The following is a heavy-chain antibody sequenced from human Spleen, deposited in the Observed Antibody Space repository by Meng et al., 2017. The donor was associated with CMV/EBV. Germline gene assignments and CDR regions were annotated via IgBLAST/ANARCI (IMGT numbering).Heavy chain of an antibody. CDR3: LRGTVAWNGVDY. D-gene: IGHD1-1*01. J-gene: IGHJ4*02. CDR1: GFIFSDHW. CDR2: INNNGIDT. Sequence: CVGSGFIFSDHWIHWVRQAPGKGLEWVARINNNGIDTNYAESVRGRFTLSRNNARNTVFLQLESLRIEDMAVYYCLRGTVAWNGVDYWGQGTLVTVSS. V-gene: IGHV3-74*01.